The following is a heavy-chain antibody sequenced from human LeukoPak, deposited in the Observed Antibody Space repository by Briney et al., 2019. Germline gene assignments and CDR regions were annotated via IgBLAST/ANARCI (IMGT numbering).Heavy chain of an antibody. J-gene: IGHJ6*03. CDR1: GFTFSSYD. CDR3: AKDSGYDLWYYYYYYMDV. Sequence: PGGSLRLSCAASGFTFSSYDMHWVRQAPGKGLEWVAVISYDGSNKYYADSVKGRFTISRDNSKNTLYLQMNSLRAEDTAVYYCAKDSGYDLWYYYYYYMDVWGKGTTVTVSS. D-gene: IGHD5-12*01. V-gene: IGHV3-30*18. CDR2: ISYDGSNK.